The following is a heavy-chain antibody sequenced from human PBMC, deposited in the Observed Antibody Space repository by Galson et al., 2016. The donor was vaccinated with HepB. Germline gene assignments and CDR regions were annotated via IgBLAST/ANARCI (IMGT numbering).Heavy chain of an antibody. Sequence: RQAPGKGLEWVAIIKEDGSEKYYVGSVEGRFTISRDNPKNSVYLQMTSLRAEDTALYYCARVFGADYGGIWYSDLWGRGTLVTVSS. V-gene: IGHV3-7*01. CDR2: IKEDGSEK. D-gene: IGHD4-23*01. J-gene: IGHJ2*01. CDR3: ARVFGADYGGIWYSDL.